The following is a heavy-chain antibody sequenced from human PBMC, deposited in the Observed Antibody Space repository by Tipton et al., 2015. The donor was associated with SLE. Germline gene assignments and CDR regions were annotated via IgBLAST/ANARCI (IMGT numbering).Heavy chain of an antibody. CDR1: GGSISSHY. D-gene: IGHD3-10*01. CDR2: INHSGST. V-gene: IGHV4-34*01. CDR3: ARETGIGSFDL. Sequence: TLSLTCTVSGGSISSHYWSWIRQPPGKGLEWIGEINHSGSTNYNPSLKSRVTISVDTSKNQFSLKLSSVTAADTAVYYCARETGIGSFDLWGRGTLVTVSS. J-gene: IGHJ2*01.